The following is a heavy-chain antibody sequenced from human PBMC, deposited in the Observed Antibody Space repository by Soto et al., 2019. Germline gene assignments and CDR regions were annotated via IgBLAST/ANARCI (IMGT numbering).Heavy chain of an antibody. CDR2: INPNSGGT. CDR1: GYTFTGYY. D-gene: IGHD2-15*01. Sequence: ASVKVSCKASGYTFTGYYMHWVRQAPGQGLEWMGWINPNSGGTNYAQKFQGWVTMTRDTSISTAYMELSRLRSDDTAVYYCARGSVVVVAATPFRDYWGQGTLVTVSS. J-gene: IGHJ4*02. CDR3: ARGSVVVVAATPFRDY. V-gene: IGHV1-2*04.